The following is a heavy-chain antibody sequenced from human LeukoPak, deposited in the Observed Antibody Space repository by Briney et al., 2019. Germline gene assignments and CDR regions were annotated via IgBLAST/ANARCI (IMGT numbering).Heavy chain of an antibody. V-gene: IGHV4-61*02. CDR2: IYTSGST. CDR3: ARGLDVVVVPAAIKPDYYYMDV. D-gene: IGHD2-2*02. J-gene: IGHJ6*03. CDR1: GGSISSGGYY. Sequence: ASETLSLTCTVSGGSISSGGYYWSWIRQPAGKGLEWIGRIYTSGSTNYNPSLKSRVTMSVGTSKNQFSLKLSSVTAADTAVYYCARGLDVVVVPAAIKPDYYYMDVWGKGTTVTVSS.